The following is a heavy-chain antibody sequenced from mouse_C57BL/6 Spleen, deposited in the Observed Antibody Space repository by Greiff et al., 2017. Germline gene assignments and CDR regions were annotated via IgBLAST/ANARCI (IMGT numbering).Heavy chain of an antibody. CDR1: GYTFTSYW. Sequence: QVQLKESGAELAKPGASVKLSCKASGYTFTSYWMHWVKPRPGQGLEWIGYINPSSGYTKYNQKFKDKATLTANKASSTAYMQLSILTYEDSAVYYCARRTTVVVDAMDYWGQGTSVTVSS. V-gene: IGHV1-7*01. CDR2: INPSSGYT. D-gene: IGHD1-1*01. J-gene: IGHJ4*01. CDR3: ARRTTVVVDAMDY.